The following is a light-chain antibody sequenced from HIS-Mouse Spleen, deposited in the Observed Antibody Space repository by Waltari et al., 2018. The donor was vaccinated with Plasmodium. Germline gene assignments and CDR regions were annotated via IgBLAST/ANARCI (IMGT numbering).Light chain of an antibody. CDR1: SIAVGGCNY. V-gene: IGLV2-14*01. Sequence: QSALTQPRSVSGSPGQSITISCPGTSIAVGGCNYVSWYQQHPGKAPKLMIYEVSNRPSGVSNRFSGSKAGNTASLTISGLQAEDEADYYCSSYTSSSTRVFGGGTKLTVL. CDR3: SSYTSSSTRV. J-gene: IGLJ2*01. CDR2: EVS.